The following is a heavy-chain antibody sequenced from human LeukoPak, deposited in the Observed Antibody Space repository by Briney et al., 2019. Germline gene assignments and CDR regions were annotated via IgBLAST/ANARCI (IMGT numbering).Heavy chain of an antibody. J-gene: IGHJ4*02. V-gene: IGHV3-23*01. CDR1: GFTFSSYG. CDR2: ISGSGGST. Sequence: GGSLRLSCAASGFTFSSYGMSWVRQAPGKGLEWVSAISGSGGSTYYADSVKGRFTISRDNSKNTLYLQMNSLRAEDTAVYYCARGGSSSWYRTHFDYWGQGTLVTVSS. CDR3: ARGGSSSWYRTHFDY. D-gene: IGHD6-13*01.